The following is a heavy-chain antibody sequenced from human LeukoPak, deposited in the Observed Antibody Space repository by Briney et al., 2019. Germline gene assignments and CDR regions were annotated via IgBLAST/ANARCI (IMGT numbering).Heavy chain of an antibody. J-gene: IGHJ4*02. CDR1: GFTFSSYA. D-gene: IGHD3-10*01. CDR2: ISGSVGST. Sequence: VGSLRLSCAASGFTFSSYAMSWVRQAPGKRLEWVSAISGSVGSTYYADSVKGRFTISRDDSKNTLYLQMNSLRAEYTAVYYCAKDYRWLLWFGELSYWGQGTLVTVSS. V-gene: IGHV3-23*01. CDR3: AKDYRWLLWFGELSY.